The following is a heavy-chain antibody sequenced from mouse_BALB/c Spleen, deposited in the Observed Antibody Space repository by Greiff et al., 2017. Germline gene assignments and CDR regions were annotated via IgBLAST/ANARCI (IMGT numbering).Heavy chain of an antibody. Sequence: VQLQQSGAELMKPGASVKISCKATGYTFSSYWIEWVKQRPGHGLEWIGEILPGSGSTNYNEKFKGKATFTADTSSNTAYMQLSSLTSEDSAVYYCARSITAVVAPGDYWGQGTTLTVSS. D-gene: IGHD1-1*01. V-gene: IGHV1-9*01. CDR3: ARSITAVVAPGDY. CDR2: ILPGSGST. CDR1: GYTFSSYW. J-gene: IGHJ2*01.